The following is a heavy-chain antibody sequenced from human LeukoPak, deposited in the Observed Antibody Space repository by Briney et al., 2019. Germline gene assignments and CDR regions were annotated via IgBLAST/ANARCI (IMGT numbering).Heavy chain of an antibody. CDR1: GFTFSSYG. CDR3: AKGAKRVVGATTHWIDP. Sequence: PGGSLRLSCAASGFTFSSYGMHWVRRAPGKGLEWVAVISYDGSNKYYADSVKGRFTISRDNSKNTLYLQMNSLRAEDTAVYYCAKGAKRVVGATTHWIDPWGQGTLVTVSS. D-gene: IGHD1-26*01. CDR2: ISYDGSNK. V-gene: IGHV3-30*18. J-gene: IGHJ5*02.